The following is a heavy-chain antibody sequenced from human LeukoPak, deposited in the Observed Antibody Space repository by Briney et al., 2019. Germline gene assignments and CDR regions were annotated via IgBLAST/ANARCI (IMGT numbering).Heavy chain of an antibody. J-gene: IGHJ1*01. D-gene: IGHD3-10*01. Sequence: GGSLRLSCAASGFTFSSHWMSWVRQAPGKGLEWVANIKQDGSEKYYVDSVKGRFTISRDNAKNSLYLQMNSLRAEDTAVYYCALLTYYYGSGSYYKGRFQHWGQGTLVTVSS. V-gene: IGHV3-7*01. CDR2: IKQDGSEK. CDR3: ALLTYYYGSGSYYKGRFQH. CDR1: GFTFSSHW.